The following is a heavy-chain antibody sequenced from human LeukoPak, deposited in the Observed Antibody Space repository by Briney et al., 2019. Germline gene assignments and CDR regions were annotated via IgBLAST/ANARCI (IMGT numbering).Heavy chain of an antibody. D-gene: IGHD4-17*01. Sequence: GGSLRLSCAASGFTFSSYGMHWDRQAPGKGLEWVAVIWYDGSNKYYADSVKGRFTISRDNSKNTLYLQMNSLRAEDTAVYYCARDSGEEGLDYWGQGTLVTVSS. CDR2: IWYDGSNK. V-gene: IGHV3-33*01. CDR3: ARDSGEEGLDY. CDR1: GFTFSSYG. J-gene: IGHJ4*02.